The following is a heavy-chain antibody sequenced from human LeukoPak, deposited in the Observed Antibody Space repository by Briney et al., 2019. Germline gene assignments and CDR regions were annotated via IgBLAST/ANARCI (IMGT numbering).Heavy chain of an antibody. CDR2: IYSGGST. CDR3: ARLRLPVGPFDY. CDR1: GFTVSSNY. V-gene: IGHV3-53*01. J-gene: IGHJ4*02. Sequence: GGSLRLSCAASGFTVSSNYMTWVRQAPGKGLEWVSVIYSGGSTFYADSVKGRFTISRDNSKNTLYLQMNSLRAEDTAVYYCARLRLPVGPFDYWGQGTLVTASS.